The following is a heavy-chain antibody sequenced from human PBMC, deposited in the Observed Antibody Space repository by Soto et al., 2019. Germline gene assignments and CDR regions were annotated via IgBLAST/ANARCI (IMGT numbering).Heavy chain of an antibody. D-gene: IGHD4-4*01. CDR3: ARSTTVAYYYYGMDV. CDR1: GYRFTSYW. Sequence: GESLKISCKGSGYRFTSYWISWVPQMPGKGLEWMGRIDPSDSYTNYSPSFQGHVTISADKSISTAYLQWSSLKASDTAMYYCARSTTVAYYYYGMDVWGQGTTVTVSS. V-gene: IGHV5-10-1*01. J-gene: IGHJ6*02. CDR2: IDPSDSYT.